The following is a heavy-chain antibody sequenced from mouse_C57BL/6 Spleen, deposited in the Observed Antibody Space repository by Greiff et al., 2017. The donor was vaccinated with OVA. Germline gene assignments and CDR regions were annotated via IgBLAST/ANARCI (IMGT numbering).Heavy chain of an antibody. D-gene: IGHD1-2*01. CDR2: IDTSDSYT. CDR3: ARYGRRYYFDY. J-gene: IGHJ2*01. V-gene: IGHV1-50*01. Sequence: QVQLQQPGAELVKPGASVKLSCKASGYTFTSYWMQWVKQRPGQGLEWIGEIDTSDSYTNYNQKFKGKATLTVDTSSSTAYMQLSSLTSEDSAVYYCARYGRRYYFDYWGQGTTLTVSS. CDR1: GYTFTSYW.